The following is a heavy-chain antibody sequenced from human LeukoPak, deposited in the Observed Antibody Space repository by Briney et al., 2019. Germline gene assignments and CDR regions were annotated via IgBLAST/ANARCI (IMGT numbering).Heavy chain of an antibody. J-gene: IGHJ4*02. D-gene: IGHD3-22*01. V-gene: IGHV4-39*01. CDR2: IYYSGST. CDR1: GGSISSSSYY. CDR3: ACYYYDSSGYFDY. Sequence: PSETLSLTCTVSGGSISSSSYYWGWIRQPPGKGREGIGSIYYSGSTYYNPSLKSRVTISVDTSKNQFSLKLSSVTAADTAIYYCACYYYDSSGYFDYWGQGTLVTVSS.